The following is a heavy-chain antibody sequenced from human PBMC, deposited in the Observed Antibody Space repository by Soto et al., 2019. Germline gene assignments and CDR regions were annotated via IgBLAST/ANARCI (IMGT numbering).Heavy chain of an antibody. D-gene: IGHD2-15*01. CDR2: ISSSGYI. CDR1: GFNLNGYT. V-gene: IGHV3-21*01. Sequence: GGSLRRSCAASGFNLNGYTINWVRQAPGKRLEWLSSISSSGYIFSTDSVRGRFTISRDNAKNSVYLQIDSLRAEDTAVYFCARDCSGGSCYPGMDVWGQGTTVTVSS. J-gene: IGHJ6*02. CDR3: ARDCSGGSCYPGMDV.